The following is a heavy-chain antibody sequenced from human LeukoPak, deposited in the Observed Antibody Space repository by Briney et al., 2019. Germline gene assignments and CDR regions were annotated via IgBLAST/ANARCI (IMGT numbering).Heavy chain of an antibody. CDR1: GFIFSTYG. CDR3: AKDDPTVTTGFDY. CDR2: ISDDGSNK. J-gene: IGHJ4*02. V-gene: IGHV3-30*18. Sequence: GRSLRLSCAASGFIFSTYGMHWVRQAPGKGLEWVAVISDDGSNKYYEDSVKGRFTISRDNSKNTLYLQMNSLRAEDTAVYYCAKDDPTVTTGFDYWGQGTLVTVSS. D-gene: IGHD4-17*01.